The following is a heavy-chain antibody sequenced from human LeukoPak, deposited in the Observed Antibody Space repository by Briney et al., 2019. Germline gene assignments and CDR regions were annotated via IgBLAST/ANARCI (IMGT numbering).Heavy chain of an antibody. Sequence: XXSXAIXXXRQAPGQGLEWMGGIIPXFGTANYAQKFQGRVAITADESTSTAYMELSSLRSEDTAVYYCARDGRYDILTGYHVRLYYFDYWGQGTLVTVSS. CDR3: ARDGRYDILTGYHVRLYYFDY. D-gene: IGHD3-9*01. CDR1: XXSXA. J-gene: IGHJ4*02. CDR2: IIPXFGTA. V-gene: IGHV1-69*01.